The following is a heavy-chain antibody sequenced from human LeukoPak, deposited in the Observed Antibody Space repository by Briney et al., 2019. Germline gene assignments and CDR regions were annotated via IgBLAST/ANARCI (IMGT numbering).Heavy chain of an antibody. J-gene: IGHJ3*02. CDR1: GGSISSYY. Sequence: SETLSLTCTVSGGSISSYYWSWIRQPPGKGLEWIGYIYYSGGTNYNPSLKSRVTISVDTSKNQFSLKLSSVTAADTAVYYCARGVGDSDAFDIWGQGTMVTVSS. CDR3: ARGVGDSDAFDI. V-gene: IGHV4-59*01. CDR2: IYYSGGT. D-gene: IGHD2-15*01.